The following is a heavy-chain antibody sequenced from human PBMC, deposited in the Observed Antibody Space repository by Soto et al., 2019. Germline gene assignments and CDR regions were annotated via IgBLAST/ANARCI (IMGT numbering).Heavy chain of an antibody. CDR2: VYYTGST. V-gene: IGHV4-39*01. CDR3: AASRARGSWFDP. Sequence: QLQLQESGPGLVKPSETLSLTCTVSGGSISSSTYYWGWVRQPPGKGLESIGSVYYTGSTYYNPSRRSRVTVSIVTSKNQFSLELRSVTAADTALYYCAASRARGSWFDPWGQGTLVTVSS. D-gene: IGHD1-26*01. CDR1: GGSISSSTYY. J-gene: IGHJ5*02.